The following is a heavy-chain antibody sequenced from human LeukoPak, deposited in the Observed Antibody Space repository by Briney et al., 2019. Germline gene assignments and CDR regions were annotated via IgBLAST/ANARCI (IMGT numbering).Heavy chain of an antibody. D-gene: IGHD5-12*01. V-gene: IGHV3-48*03. J-gene: IGHJ6*03. Sequence: GGSLRLSCAAPGFTFSSYEMNWVRQAPGKGLGSVSYISSSGSTIYYADSLKGRFTIPRDNAKNSLYLQMNSLRAEDTAVYYCATSGYDYDYYYYMDVWGKGTTVTISS. CDR2: ISSSGSTI. CDR1: GFTFSSYE. CDR3: ATSGYDYDYYYYMDV.